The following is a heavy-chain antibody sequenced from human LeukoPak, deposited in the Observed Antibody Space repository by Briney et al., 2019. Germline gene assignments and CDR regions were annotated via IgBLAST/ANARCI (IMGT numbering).Heavy chain of an antibody. D-gene: IGHD6-19*01. J-gene: IGHJ5*02. CDR3: ARGRLGAVAGRA. Sequence: SETLSLTCAVYGGSFSGYYWSWIRQPPGEGLEWIGEINHSGSTNYNPSLKSRVTISVDTSKNQFSLKLSSVTAADTAVYYCARGRLGAVAGRAWGQGTLVTVSS. CDR2: INHSGST. CDR1: GGSFSGYY. V-gene: IGHV4-34*01.